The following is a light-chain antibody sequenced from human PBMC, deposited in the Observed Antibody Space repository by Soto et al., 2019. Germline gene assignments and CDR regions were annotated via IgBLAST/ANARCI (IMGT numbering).Light chain of an antibody. CDR3: CSYAGSSTFVV. Sequence: QSALTQPASVSGSPGQSIIISCTGTSSVVGSYNLVSWYQQHPGKAPKLRIYEGSKRPSGVSNRFSGSKSGNTASLTISGLQTEDEADYYCCSYAGSSTFVVFGGGTKLTVL. J-gene: IGLJ2*01. CDR2: EGS. CDR1: SSVVGSYNL. V-gene: IGLV2-23*03.